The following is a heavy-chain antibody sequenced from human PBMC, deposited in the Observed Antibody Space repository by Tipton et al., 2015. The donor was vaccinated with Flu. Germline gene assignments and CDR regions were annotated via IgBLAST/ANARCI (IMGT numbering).Heavy chain of an antibody. D-gene: IGHD6-19*01. CDR2: IYPGDSDT. CDR3: AILTVEQWLVHPRGCLDY. V-gene: IGHV5-51*01. CDR1: GYSFTSYW. J-gene: IGHJ4*02. Sequence: QLVQSGAEVKKPGESLKISCKGSGYSFTSYWIGWVRQMPGKGLEWMGIIYPGDSDTRYSPSFQGQVTISADKSISTAYLQWSSLKASATAMYYCAILTVEQWLVHPRGCLDYWGQGTLVTVSS.